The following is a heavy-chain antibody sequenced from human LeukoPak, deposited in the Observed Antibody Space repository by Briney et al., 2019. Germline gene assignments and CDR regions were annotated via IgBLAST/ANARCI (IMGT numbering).Heavy chain of an antibody. J-gene: IGHJ4*02. CDR1: GGSISSGDYY. CDR3: AGGGRTSQYDY. V-gene: IGHV4-30-4*08. CDR2: IYYSGST. D-gene: IGHD2-15*01. Sequence: PSETLSLTCTVSGGSISSGDYYWSWIRQPPGKGLEWIGYIYYSGSTYYNPSLKSRVTISVDTSKNQFSLKLSSVTAADTAVYYCAGGGRTSQYDYWGQGTLVTVSS.